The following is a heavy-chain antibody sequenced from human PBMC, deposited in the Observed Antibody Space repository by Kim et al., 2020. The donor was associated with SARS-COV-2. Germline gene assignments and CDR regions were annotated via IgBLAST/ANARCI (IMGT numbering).Heavy chain of an antibody. CDR3: TRGSGIPPYFLDY. CDR2: IWRDGSNI. D-gene: IGHD1-26*01. Sequence: GGSLRLSCAASGFNFRNSAMHWVRQAPGKGLEWVALIWRDGSNISYGDVVKGRFTISRDNSKNMLFLQMNSLRLDDTAVYYCTRGSGIPPYFLDYWSQGTLVTVSA. J-gene: IGHJ4*02. V-gene: IGHV3-33*01. CDR1: GFNFRNSA.